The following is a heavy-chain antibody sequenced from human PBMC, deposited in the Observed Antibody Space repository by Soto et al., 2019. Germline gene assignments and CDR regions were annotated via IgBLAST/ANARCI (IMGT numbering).Heavy chain of an antibody. CDR3: RSSTSCYDESCVDV. J-gene: IGHJ6*02. D-gene: IGHD2-2*01. V-gene: IGHV4-38-2*01. Sequence: SETLSLTCAVSGYSISSGNYWAWIRQPPGRGLERIGSLYHIGSTHYNTSLKSRVTISVDTSKNHFSLELNSVTAADTAIYYCRSSTSCYDESCVDVWGQGTMVTVSS. CDR1: GYSISSGNY. CDR2: LYHIGST.